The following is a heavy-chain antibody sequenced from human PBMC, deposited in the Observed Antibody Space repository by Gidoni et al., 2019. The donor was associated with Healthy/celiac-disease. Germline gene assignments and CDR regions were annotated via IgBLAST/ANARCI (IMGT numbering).Heavy chain of an antibody. V-gene: IGHV3-7*03. D-gene: IGHD5-12*01. Sequence: ELQLVESGGGLVQPGGSLRLSCAASGFTFSSYWMSWVRQAPGKGLEWVANIKQDGSEKYYVDSVKGRFTISRDNAKNSLYLQMNSLRAEDTAVYYCARQRDGYNSFYYYGMDVWGQGTTVTVSS. CDR1: GFTFSSYW. CDR3: ARQRDGYNSFYYYGMDV. J-gene: IGHJ6*02. CDR2: IKQDGSEK.